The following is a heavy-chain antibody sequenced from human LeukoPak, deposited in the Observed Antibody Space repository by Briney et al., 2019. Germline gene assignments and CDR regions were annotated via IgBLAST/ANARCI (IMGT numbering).Heavy chain of an antibody. V-gene: IGHV3-23*01. CDR2: ISGSGGST. CDR1: GFTFSSYA. CDR3: AKDGGTVTHYYYYMDV. D-gene: IGHD4-11*01. Sequence: GGSLRLSCAASGFTFSSYAMSWVRQAPGKGLEWVSAISGSGGSTYYADSVKGRFTISRDNPKNTLYLQMNSLRAEDTAVYYCAKDGGTVTHYYYYMDVWGKGTTVTVSS. J-gene: IGHJ6*03.